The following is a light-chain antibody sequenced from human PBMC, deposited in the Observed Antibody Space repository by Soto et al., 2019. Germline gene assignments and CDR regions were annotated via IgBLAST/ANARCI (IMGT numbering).Light chain of an antibody. CDR3: QQYVTSPRT. Sequence: EIVLTQSPGTLSLSPGERATLSCRASQSVSSSYLAWYLQKPGQAPRLLMYATSNRATDIPDRFSGSGSGTDFTLTISRLEPEDFAVYYCQQYVTSPRTFGQGTKVEIK. CDR1: QSVSSSY. V-gene: IGKV3-20*01. CDR2: ATS. J-gene: IGKJ1*01.